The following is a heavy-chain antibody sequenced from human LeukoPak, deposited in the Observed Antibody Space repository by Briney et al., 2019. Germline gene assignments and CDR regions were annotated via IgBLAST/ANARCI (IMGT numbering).Heavy chain of an antibody. D-gene: IGHD2-2*01. V-gene: IGHV1-18*01. CDR1: GYTFTSYG. J-gene: IGHJ3*02. CDR2: ISAYNGNT. CDR3: AREEDIVVVPAARPYASDI. Sequence: ASVKVSCKASGYTFTSYGISWVRQAPGQGLEWMGWISAYNGNTNYAQKLQGRVTMTTDTSTSTAYMELRSLRSDDTAVYYCAREEDIVVVPAARPYASDIWGQGTMVTVSS.